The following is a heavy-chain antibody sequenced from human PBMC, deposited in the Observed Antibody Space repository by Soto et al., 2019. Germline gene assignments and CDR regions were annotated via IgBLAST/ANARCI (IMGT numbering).Heavy chain of an antibody. CDR3: AGGRDTVVRGVTNWFDP. D-gene: IGHD3-10*01. CDR2: IDQSGST. Sequence: QVQLQQWGARLLKSSETLSLTCAVYGGSFSGYYWNWLRQPPGEGLEWIGKIDQSGSTNSNPSLKSRVTMSVDTSRSQFSLKLTSVTAMDTAVYYCAGGRDTVVRGVTNWFDPWGQGTLVTVSS. J-gene: IGHJ5*02. CDR1: GGSFSGYY. V-gene: IGHV4-34*01.